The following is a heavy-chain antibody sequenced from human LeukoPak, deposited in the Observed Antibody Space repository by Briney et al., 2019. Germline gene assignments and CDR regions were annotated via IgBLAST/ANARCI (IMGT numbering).Heavy chain of an antibody. CDR3: ARVTSYQLLIFDY. CDR2: ISAYNGNT. D-gene: IGHD2-2*01. V-gene: IGHV1-18*01. CDR1: GYTFTSYG. Sequence: GASVKVSCKASGYTFTSYGISWVRQAPGQGLEWMGWISAYNGNTNYAQKLQGRVTMTTDTSTSTAYVELRSLRSDDTAVYYCARVTSYQLLIFDYWGQGTLVTVSS. J-gene: IGHJ4*02.